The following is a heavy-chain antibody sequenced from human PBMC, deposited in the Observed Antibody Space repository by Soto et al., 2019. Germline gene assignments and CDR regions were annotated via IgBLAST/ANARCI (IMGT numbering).Heavy chain of an antibody. CDR1: GFTFSNYG. D-gene: IGHD2-21*01. V-gene: IGHV3-30*18. CDR3: AKVAPSISILWGFYH. CDR2: ISHDGNKE. Sequence: QLVESGGDVVQPGRSLRLSCAASGFTFSNYGIHWVSQAPGKGLEWVAVISHDGNKEYYADSVKGRFTVSRDNSKKTVYLQMNSLRAEDTAMYYCAKVAPSISILWGFYHWGPGTLVTVSS. J-gene: IGHJ4*02.